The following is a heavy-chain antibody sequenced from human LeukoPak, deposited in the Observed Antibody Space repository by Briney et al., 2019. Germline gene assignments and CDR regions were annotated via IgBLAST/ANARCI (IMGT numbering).Heavy chain of an antibody. CDR1: GFTFSSYA. J-gene: IGHJ4*02. CDR2: ISGSGGST. Sequence: PGGSLRLSCAASGFTFSSYAMSWVRQAPGKGLEWVSAISGSGGSTYYADSVKGRFTISRDNSKNTLYLQMNSLRAEDTAVYYCAKALGYSYGREFYYFDYWGQGTLVTVSS. V-gene: IGHV3-23*01. D-gene: IGHD5-18*01. CDR3: AKALGYSYGREFYYFDY.